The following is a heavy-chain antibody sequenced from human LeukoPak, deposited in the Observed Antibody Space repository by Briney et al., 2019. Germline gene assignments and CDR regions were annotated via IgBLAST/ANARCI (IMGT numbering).Heavy chain of an antibody. CDR2: ISTSSTFI. Sequence: GGSLRLSCAASGFSLSSYDMNWVRQAPGKGLEWVSSISTSSTFIYYTYSVKGRFTISRDNAKTSLYLQMNSLSAEDTAVYYCARAGCSSSTCYLRSSWFDPWGQGTLVTVSS. CDR3: ARAGCSSSTCYLRSSWFDP. D-gene: IGHD2-2*01. CDR1: GFSLSSYD. V-gene: IGHV3-21*01. J-gene: IGHJ5*02.